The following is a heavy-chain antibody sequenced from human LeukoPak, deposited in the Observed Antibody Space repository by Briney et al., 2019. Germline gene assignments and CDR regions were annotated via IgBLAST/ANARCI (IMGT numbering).Heavy chain of an antibody. J-gene: IGHJ4*02. V-gene: IGHV4-59*08. CDR1: GGSISSYY. D-gene: IGHD6-13*01. CDR3: ARHLRLGFYYSSRSSYFDY. Sequence: SETLSLTCTVSGGSISSYYWSWIRQPPGKGLEWIGYIYYSGSTNYNPSLKSRVTISVDTSKNQFSLKLSSVTAADTAVYYCARHLRLGFYYSSRSSYFDYWGQGTLVTVS. CDR2: IYYSGST.